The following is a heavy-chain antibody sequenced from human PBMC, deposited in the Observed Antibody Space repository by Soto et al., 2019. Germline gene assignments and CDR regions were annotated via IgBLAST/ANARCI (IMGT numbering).Heavy chain of an antibody. J-gene: IGHJ4*02. CDR1: GFTFSNYA. V-gene: IGHV3-23*01. CDR3: AKAYFVWSSEQPYYFDY. CDR2: ISGSGGRS. Sequence: EVQLLDSGGGLVQPGGSLRLSCAASGFTFSNYALTWVRKGQGKGLEWASGISGSGGRSYYADSVKGRFTISRDNSKSTLYLQMNSLRAEDTAVYYCAKAYFVWSSEQPYYFDYWGQGTLVTVSS. D-gene: IGHD3-16*01.